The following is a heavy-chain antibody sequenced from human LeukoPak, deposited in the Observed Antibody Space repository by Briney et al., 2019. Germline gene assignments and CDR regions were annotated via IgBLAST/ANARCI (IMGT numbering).Heavy chain of an antibody. CDR3: AQKGGTDH. V-gene: IGHV3-48*02. CDR1: GFTFSRFG. Sequence: GGSLRLSCEASGFTFSRFGMNWVRQAPGKGLEWISYISSTSSAISYADSVKGRFTISRDNAKNSLYLQMSSLRDEDTAVYYCAQKGGTDHWGQGTLVTVSS. J-gene: IGHJ4*02. D-gene: IGHD2-15*01. CDR2: ISSTSSAI.